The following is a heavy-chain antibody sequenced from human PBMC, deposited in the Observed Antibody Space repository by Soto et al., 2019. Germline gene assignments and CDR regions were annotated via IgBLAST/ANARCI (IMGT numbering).Heavy chain of an antibody. V-gene: IGHV4-34*01. CDR3: ARDSEYCSGGSCSNYYYYGMDV. J-gene: IGHJ6*02. Sequence: SETLSLTCAVYGGSFSGYYWSWIRQPPGKGLEWIGEINHSGSTNYNPSLKSRVTISVDTSKNQFSLKLSSVTAADTAVYYCARDSEYCSGGSCSNYYYYGMDVWGQGTTVTVSS. CDR1: GGSFSGYY. D-gene: IGHD2-15*01. CDR2: INHSGST.